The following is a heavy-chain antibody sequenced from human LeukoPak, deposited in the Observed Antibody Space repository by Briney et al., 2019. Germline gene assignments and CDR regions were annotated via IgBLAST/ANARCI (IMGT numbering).Heavy chain of an antibody. D-gene: IGHD5-12*01. CDR2: IYRGGTK. CDR1: GFSVSSNF. Sequence: GGSLRLSCAASGFSVSSNFMSWVRQAPGKGLEWVSVIYRGGTKYNADSVRGRFTISRDNSKNMLYLQMNSLRAEDTAVYYCARDGYGYNYMDVWGKGTTVTVSS. J-gene: IGHJ6*03. V-gene: IGHV3-53*01. CDR3: ARDGYGYNYMDV.